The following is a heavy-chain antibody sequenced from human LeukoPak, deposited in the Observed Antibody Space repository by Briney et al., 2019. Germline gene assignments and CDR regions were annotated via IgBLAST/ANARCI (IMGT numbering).Heavy chain of an antibody. V-gene: IGHV4-39*01. J-gene: IGHJ4*02. D-gene: IGHD6-13*01. Sequence: SKTLSLTCTVSGGSISSSSYYWGWIRQPPGKGLEWIGSIYNSGSTYYNPSLKSRVTISVDTSKNQFSLNLTSVTAADTAVYYCARHFSGAAAPLPFDYWGQGTLVTVSS. CDR3: ARHFSGAAAPLPFDY. CDR2: IYNSGST. CDR1: GGSISSSSYY.